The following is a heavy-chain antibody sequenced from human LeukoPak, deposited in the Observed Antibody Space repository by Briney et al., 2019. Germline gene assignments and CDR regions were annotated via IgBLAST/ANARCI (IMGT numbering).Heavy chain of an antibody. CDR1: GFTFSSYW. CDR2: IKQDGSEK. J-gene: IGHJ4*02. D-gene: IGHD5-18*01. CDR3: AKDLVSGYSYGYGFDY. Sequence: GGSLRLSCAASGFTFSSYWMSWVRQAPGKGLEWVANIKQDGSEKYYVDSVKGRFTISRDNAKNSLYLQMNSLRAEDTAVYYCAKDLVSGYSYGYGFDYWGQGTLVTVSS. V-gene: IGHV3-7*03.